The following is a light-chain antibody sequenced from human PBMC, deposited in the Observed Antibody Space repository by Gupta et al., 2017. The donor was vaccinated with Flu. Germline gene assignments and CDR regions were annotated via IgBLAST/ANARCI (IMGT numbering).Light chain of an antibody. V-gene: IGKV1-5*03. CDR2: KAS. CDR3: QQHNTYST. Sequence: DIQMTQSPSTLSASVGDRVTITCRASQSISSWLAWYQQKPGKAPKLLIYKASNLQSGVPSRFSGSGSGTEFTLTISSLQPDDFANYYCQQHNTYSTFGQGTKVEIK. J-gene: IGKJ1*01. CDR1: QSISSW.